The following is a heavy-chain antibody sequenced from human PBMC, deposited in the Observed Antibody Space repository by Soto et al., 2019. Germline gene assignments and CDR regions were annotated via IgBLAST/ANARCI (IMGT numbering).Heavy chain of an antibody. Sequence: SVKVSCKASGGTFSSYTISWVRQAPGQGLEWMGRIIPILGIANYAQKFQGRVTITADESTSTAYMELSSLRSEDTAVYYCARAPTVAGTYFDYWGQGTLVTVSS. CDR2: IIPILGIA. V-gene: IGHV1-69*02. J-gene: IGHJ4*02. D-gene: IGHD6-19*01. CDR3: ARAPTVAGTYFDY. CDR1: GGTFSSYT.